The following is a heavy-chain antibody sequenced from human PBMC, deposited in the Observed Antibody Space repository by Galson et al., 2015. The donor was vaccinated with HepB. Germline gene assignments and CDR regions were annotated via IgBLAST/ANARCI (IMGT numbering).Heavy chain of an antibody. Sequence: PALVKPTQTLTLTCTFSGFSLSSNGVGVGWIRQPPGKALEWLALVYWNDDKRYSPYLKSRPTIPRDTSKNQEVLTNTNMDPVHTATYYCARRSGYSSGSHSGTFDYWGQGTLLTVSS. CDR2: VYWNDDK. CDR3: ARRSGYSSGSHSGTFDY. CDR1: GFSLSSNGVG. V-gene: IGHV2-5*01. J-gene: IGHJ4*02. D-gene: IGHD6-19*01.